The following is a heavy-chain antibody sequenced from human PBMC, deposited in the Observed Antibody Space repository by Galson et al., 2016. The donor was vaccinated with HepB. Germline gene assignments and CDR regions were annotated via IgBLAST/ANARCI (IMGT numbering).Heavy chain of an antibody. Sequence: SLRLSCAASGFTFRSYGMHWVRQAPGKGLEWVAVIWYDGTNKYYADSVKGRFTISRDNSNNTLYLQMNSLSAKDTAVYYCARSYADDYLDFWGQGTLVTFSS. CDR3: ARSYADDYLDF. J-gene: IGHJ4*02. CDR1: GFTFRSYG. V-gene: IGHV3-33*01. CDR2: IWYDGTNK.